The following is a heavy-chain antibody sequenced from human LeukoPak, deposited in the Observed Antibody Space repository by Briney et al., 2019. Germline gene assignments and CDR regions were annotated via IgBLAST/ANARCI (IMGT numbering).Heavy chain of an antibody. V-gene: IGHV3-74*01. CDR1: GFTFCSYW. CDR3: ARAAGAVYSSGWYAWAY. CDR2: INSDDSST. J-gene: IGHJ4*02. Sequence: GGSLRLSCAASGFTFCSYWMHWVRQAPGKGLVWVSRINSDDSSTSYADSVKGRFTISRDNAKNTLYLQMNSLRAEDTAVYYCARAAGAVYSSGWYAWAYWGQGTLVTVSS. D-gene: IGHD6-19*01.